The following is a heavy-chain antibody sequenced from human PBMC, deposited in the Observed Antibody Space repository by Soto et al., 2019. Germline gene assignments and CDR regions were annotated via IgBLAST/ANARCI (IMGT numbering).Heavy chain of an antibody. CDR1: GFTFTSSA. D-gene: IGHD1-1*01. Sequence: QMQLVQSGPEVKKPGTSVKVSCKASGFTFTSSAVQWVRQARGQRLEWIGWIVVGSGNTNYAQKFQERVTITRDMSTSTAYMELSSLRSEDTVVYYCAADLVVAGTTYWGQGTLVTVSS. V-gene: IGHV1-58*01. CDR2: IVVGSGNT. CDR3: AADLVVAGTTY. J-gene: IGHJ4*02.